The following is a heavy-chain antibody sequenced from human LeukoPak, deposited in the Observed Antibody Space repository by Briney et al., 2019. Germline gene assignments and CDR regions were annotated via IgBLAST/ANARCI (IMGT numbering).Heavy chain of an antibody. Sequence: SETLSLTCTVSGGSISSYYWSWIRQPPGKGLEWIGYIYYSGSTNYNPSLKSRVTISVDTSKNQFSLKLSSVTAADTAVYYCARGKTYYYDSSGYPTPYYFDYWGQGTLVTVSS. CDR2: IYYSGST. V-gene: IGHV4-59*01. D-gene: IGHD3-22*01. CDR1: GGSISSYY. J-gene: IGHJ4*02. CDR3: ARGKTYYYDSSGYPTPYYFDY.